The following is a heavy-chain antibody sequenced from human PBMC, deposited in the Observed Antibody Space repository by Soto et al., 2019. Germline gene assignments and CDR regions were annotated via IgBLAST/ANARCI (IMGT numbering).Heavy chain of an antibody. J-gene: IGHJ4*02. Sequence: EVQLVESGGGLVQPGGSLRLSCAASGFTVSSNYMSWVRQAPGMGLEWVSVIYSGGSTYYADSVKGRFTISRDNSKNTLYLQMNSLRAEDTAVYYCANQRGGYDRDFDCWGQGTLVTVSS. CDR1: GFTVSSNY. D-gene: IGHD5-12*01. CDR3: ANQRGGYDRDFDC. CDR2: IYSGGST. V-gene: IGHV3-66*01.